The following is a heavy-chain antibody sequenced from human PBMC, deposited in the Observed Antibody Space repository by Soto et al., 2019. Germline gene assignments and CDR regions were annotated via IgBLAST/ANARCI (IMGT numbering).Heavy chain of an antibody. CDR1: GGSISSGSFY. Sequence: QVQLQESGPGLVKPSQTLTLTCTVSGGSISSGSFYWSWIRQHPGKGLEWIGHISDSGSSYYNPSLECRVTLSVDTSKNQFSLKLSSVTAADTAVYFCARTTFYDIFTAYYSLFDYWGQGTLVTVSS. CDR2: ISDSGSS. CDR3: ARTTFYDIFTAYYSLFDY. V-gene: IGHV4-31*03. J-gene: IGHJ4*02. D-gene: IGHD3-9*01.